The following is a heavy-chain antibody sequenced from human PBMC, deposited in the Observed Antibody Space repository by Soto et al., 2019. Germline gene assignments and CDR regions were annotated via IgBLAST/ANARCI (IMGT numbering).Heavy chain of an antibody. J-gene: IGHJ5*02. CDR3: AWIRGSSSSPYGYNWFDP. CDR1: GFSLSNARMG. V-gene: IGHV2-26*01. Sequence: SGPTLVNPTETLTLTCTVSGFSLSNARMGVSWIRQPPGKALEWLAHIFSNDEKSYSTSLKSRLTISKDTSKSQVVLTMTNMDPVDTATYYCAWIRGSSSSPYGYNWFDPCGQGPLATVTS. CDR2: IFSNDEK. D-gene: IGHD3-16*01.